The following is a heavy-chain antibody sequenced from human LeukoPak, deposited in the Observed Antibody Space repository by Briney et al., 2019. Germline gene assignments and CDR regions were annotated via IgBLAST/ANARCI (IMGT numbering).Heavy chain of an antibody. D-gene: IGHD6-6*01. J-gene: IGHJ4*02. Sequence: GGSLRLSCAGSGFIFNNYAMHWVRQAPEKGLEWVSGISWNSGTIGYADSVKGRFTISRDNAKNFVFLQMNSLRAEDTALYYCAKDIRATSIAAPDFWGQGTLVTVSS. CDR2: ISWNSGTI. V-gene: IGHV3-9*01. CDR3: AKDIRATSIAAPDF. CDR1: GFIFNNYA.